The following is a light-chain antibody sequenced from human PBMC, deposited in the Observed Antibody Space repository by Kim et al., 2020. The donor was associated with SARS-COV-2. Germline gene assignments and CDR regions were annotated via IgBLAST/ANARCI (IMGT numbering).Light chain of an antibody. J-gene: IGKJ1*01. CDR2: AAS. V-gene: IGKV3-20*01. Sequence: DIVLTQSPGTLSLSPGERATLSCRASQHVSSNYLAWYQQKPGQAPRLLIYAASRRATGISDRFSGSGSGTDFTLTISRLEPEDFAVFHCHQYGHSPPTFGPGTKVDIK. CDR1: QHVSSNY. CDR3: HQYGHSPPT.